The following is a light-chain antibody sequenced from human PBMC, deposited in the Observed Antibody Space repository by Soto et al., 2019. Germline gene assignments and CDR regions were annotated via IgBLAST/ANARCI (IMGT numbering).Light chain of an antibody. V-gene: IGKV3-20*01. CDR1: QSVSSSY. CDR2: GAS. J-gene: IGKJ5*01. CDR3: QQYGSSRTT. Sequence: EIVLTQSPGTLSLSPGERATLSCRASQSVSSSYLAWYQQKPGQAPRLLIYGASSRATGIPDRFSGSGSGTDFTLTISRLEPEDFAVYYCQQYGSSRTTFAQGPRLEIK.